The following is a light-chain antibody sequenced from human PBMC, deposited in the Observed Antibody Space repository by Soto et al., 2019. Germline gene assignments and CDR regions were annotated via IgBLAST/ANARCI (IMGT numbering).Light chain of an antibody. CDR1: QSISSY. Sequence: EIVMTQSPATLSLSPGERATLSFRASQSISSYLAWYQQKPGQAPRLLIYDASNRATGITARFSGSGSGTDLTRTISRLEPEDCAVYYCHHYGRTFAQGTTVDIK. CDR2: DAS. CDR3: HHYGRT. J-gene: IGKJ1*01. V-gene: IGKV3-11*01.